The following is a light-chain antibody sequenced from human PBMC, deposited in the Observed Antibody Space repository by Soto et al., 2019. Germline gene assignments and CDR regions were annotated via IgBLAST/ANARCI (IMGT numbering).Light chain of an antibody. Sequence: QSVLTQPASVSGPPGQSITISCTGTSSDVGSYNYVSWYQHHPGKAPRLIIYASSNRPSGVSHRFSGSRSGNTASLTISGLQAEDEADYYCSSYTSGTTLYVFGTGTKVTVL. J-gene: IGLJ1*01. CDR3: SSYTSGTTLYV. CDR1: SSDVGSYNY. CDR2: ASS. V-gene: IGLV2-14*01.